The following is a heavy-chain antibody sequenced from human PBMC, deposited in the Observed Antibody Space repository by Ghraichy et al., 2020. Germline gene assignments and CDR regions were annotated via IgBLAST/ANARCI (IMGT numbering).Heavy chain of an antibody. J-gene: IGHJ4*02. CDR2: INYRGST. Sequence: ETLSLTCAVYGGSFSDYYWSWIRQPPGKGLEWIGEINYRGSTNYNPSLKSRVIISVDTSNNQFSLKVNSVTAADTAIYYCAKVNMDTKMGSGRPFDSWGQGTLVTVSS. V-gene: IGHV4-34*01. D-gene: IGHD5-18*01. CDR3: AKVNMDTKMGSGRPFDS. CDR1: GGSFSDYY.